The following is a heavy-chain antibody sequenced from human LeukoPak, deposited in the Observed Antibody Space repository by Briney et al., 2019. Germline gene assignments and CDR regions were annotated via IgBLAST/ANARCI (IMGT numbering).Heavy chain of an antibody. V-gene: IGHV4-34*01. CDR1: GGSFSGYY. J-gene: IGHJ4*02. CDR3: ARGRKFYYGSGSYYVY. Sequence: PSETLSLTCAVYGGSFSGYYWSWIRQPPGKGLEWIGEINHSGSTNYNPSLKSRVTISVYTSKNQFSLKLSSVTAADTAVYYCARGRKFYYGSGSYYVYWGQGTLVTVSS. D-gene: IGHD3-10*01. CDR2: INHSGST.